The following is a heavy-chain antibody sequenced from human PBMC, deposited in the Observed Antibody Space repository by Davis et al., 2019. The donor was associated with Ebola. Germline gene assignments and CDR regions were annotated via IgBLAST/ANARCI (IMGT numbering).Heavy chain of an antibody. V-gene: IGHV3-23*01. D-gene: IGHD2-15*01. Sequence: PGGSLRLSCAASGFTFSSYAMSWVRQASGKGLEWVSVISGSGGSTYYADSVKGRFTISRDNSKNTLFLQMNSLRAEDTAVYYCARGNIEMVPAAPYIWGQGTMVTVSS. CDR1: GFTFSSYA. CDR3: ARGNIEMVPAAPYI. CDR2: ISGSGGST. J-gene: IGHJ3*02.